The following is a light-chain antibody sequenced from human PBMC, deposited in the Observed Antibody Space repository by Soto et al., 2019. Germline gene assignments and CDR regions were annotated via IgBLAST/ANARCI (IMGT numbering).Light chain of an antibody. V-gene: IGKV1-5*01. CDR2: DAS. Sequence: IRMTQSPSSFSASTGDRVTITCRASQTISNWLAWYQVKPGKAPKLLMHDASSLESGVPSRFSGSASGTEFTLTISSLQPDDFATYFCQQYSTYSWTFGQGTKVDIK. CDR3: QQYSTYSWT. CDR1: QTISNW. J-gene: IGKJ1*01.